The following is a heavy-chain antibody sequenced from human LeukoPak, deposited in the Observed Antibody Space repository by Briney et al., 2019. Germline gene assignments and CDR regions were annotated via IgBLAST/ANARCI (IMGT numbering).Heavy chain of an antibody. CDR2: ISGSGGST. V-gene: IGHV3-23*01. CDR1: GFTFSSYA. Sequence: GGSLRLSCAASGFTFSSYAMSWVRQAPGKGLEWASAISGSGGSTYYADSVKGRFTISRDNSKNTLYLQMNSLRAEDTAVYYCAKGRYYDFWSGYYLGVYFDYWGQGTLVTVSS. CDR3: AKGRYYDFWSGYYLGVYFDY. J-gene: IGHJ4*02. D-gene: IGHD3-3*01.